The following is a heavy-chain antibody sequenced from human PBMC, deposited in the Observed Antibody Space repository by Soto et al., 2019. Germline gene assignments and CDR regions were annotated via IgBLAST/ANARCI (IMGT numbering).Heavy chain of an antibody. CDR2: IIPISGTA. CDR3: ARDGIGSSAISWFDP. Sequence: QVQRVQSGAEVKKPGSSVKVSCKASGGTFSSYAISWVRQAPGQGLEWMGGIIPISGTANYAQKFQGRVTITADESKNTAYMDVSSLRSEDTAVYYCARDGIGSSAISWFDPWGQGTLVTVSS. D-gene: IGHD6-13*01. J-gene: IGHJ5*02. CDR1: GGTFSSYA. V-gene: IGHV1-69*12.